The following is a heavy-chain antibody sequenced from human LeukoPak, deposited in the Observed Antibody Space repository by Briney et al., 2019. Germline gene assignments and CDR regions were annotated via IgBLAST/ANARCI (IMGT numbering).Heavy chain of an antibody. V-gene: IGHV4-59*08. D-gene: IGHD1-26*01. CDR3: ARHITSGNFPFAF. CDR2: IYYSGGT. CDR1: GGSINSSN. J-gene: IGHJ4*02. Sequence: PSETLSLTCAVSGGSINSSNRRRLRQPPGKGLEWIGYIYYSGGTKYNPSLKSRVTISVDTSKNQLALKLSSVTAADTAVYYCARHITSGNFPFAFWGQGTLVTASS.